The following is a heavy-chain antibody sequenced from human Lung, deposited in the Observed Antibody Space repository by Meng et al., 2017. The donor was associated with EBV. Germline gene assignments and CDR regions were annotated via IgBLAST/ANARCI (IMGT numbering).Heavy chain of an antibody. Sequence: QARLQQWGAGRLKPSETLSLRCAFSGGSFSGYYWSWIRQPPGKGLEWIGKINHSGSTNYNPSLKSRVTISVDTSKNQFSLKLSSVTAADTAVYYCAATVNDGYFDYWGQGTLVTVSS. CDR3: AATVNDGYFDY. CDR1: GGSFSGYY. D-gene: IGHD4-11*01. CDR2: INHSGST. V-gene: IGHV4-34*02. J-gene: IGHJ4*02.